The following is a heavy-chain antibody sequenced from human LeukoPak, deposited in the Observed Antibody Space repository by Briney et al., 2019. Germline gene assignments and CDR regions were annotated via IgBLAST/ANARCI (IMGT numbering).Heavy chain of an antibody. V-gene: IGHV1-8*02. CDR1: GGTFSSYA. CDR3: ARGSGYSYYYYMDV. Sequence: ASVKVSCKASGGTFSSYAISWVRQAPGQGLEWMGWMNPNSGNTGYAQKFQGRVTMTRNTSISTAYMELSSLRSEDTAVYYCARGSGYSYYYYMDVWGKGTTVTVSS. CDR2: MNPNSGNT. J-gene: IGHJ6*03. D-gene: IGHD2-15*01.